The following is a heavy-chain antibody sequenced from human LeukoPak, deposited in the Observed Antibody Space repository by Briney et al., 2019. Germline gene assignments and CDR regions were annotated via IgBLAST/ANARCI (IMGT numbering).Heavy chain of an antibody. CDR3: ARASVEMATITEQRRLFQH. CDR2: INPNSGGT. Sequence: GASVKVTCTASGYTFTGYYMHWVRQAPGQGLEWMGWINPNSGGTNYAQKFQGRVTMTRDTSISTAYMELSRLRSDDTAVYYCARASVEMATITEQRRLFQHWGQGTLVTVSS. J-gene: IGHJ1*01. D-gene: IGHD5-24*01. V-gene: IGHV1-2*02. CDR1: GYTFTGYY.